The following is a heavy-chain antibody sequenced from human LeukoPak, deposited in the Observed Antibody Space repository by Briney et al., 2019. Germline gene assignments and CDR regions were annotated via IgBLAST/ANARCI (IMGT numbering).Heavy chain of an antibody. CDR2: IIPILGIA. J-gene: IGHJ4*02. CDR1: GGTFSSYA. Sequence: SVKVSCKASGGTFSSYAISWVRQAPGQGLEWMGRIIPILGIANYAQKFQGRVTITADKSTSTAYMELSSLRSEDTAVYYCASLSDGYNALFDYWGQGTLVTVSS. CDR3: ASLSDGYNALFDY. D-gene: IGHD5-24*01. V-gene: IGHV1-69*04.